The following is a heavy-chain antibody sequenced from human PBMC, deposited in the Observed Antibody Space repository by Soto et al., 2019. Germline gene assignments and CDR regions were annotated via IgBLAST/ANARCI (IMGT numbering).Heavy chain of an antibody. J-gene: IGHJ6*02. V-gene: IGHV4-34*01. Sequence: PSETLSLTCAVYGGSFSGYYWSWIRQPPGKGLEWIGEINHSGSTNYNPSLKSRVTISVDTSKNQFSLKLSSVTAADTAVYYCARVSNGYYYYGMDVWGQGTTVTVSS. CDR3: ARVSNGYYYYGMDV. D-gene: IGHD4-4*01. CDR1: GGSFSGYY. CDR2: INHSGST.